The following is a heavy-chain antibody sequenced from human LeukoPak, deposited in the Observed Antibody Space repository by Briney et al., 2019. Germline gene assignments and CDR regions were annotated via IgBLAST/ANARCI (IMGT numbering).Heavy chain of an antibody. CDR3: AKLRGLSSSSENNWFDP. V-gene: IGHV3-23*01. D-gene: IGHD6-6*01. J-gene: IGHJ5*02. CDR2: ISGSGDAT. Sequence: SGGSLRLSCVASGFTFTSYGMSWVRQAPGKRLEWVSGISGSGDATYYADSVKGRFTISRDNSKNTLYLQMNSLRAEETAVYYCAKLRGLSSSSENNWFDPWGQGTLVTVPS. CDR1: GFTFTSYG.